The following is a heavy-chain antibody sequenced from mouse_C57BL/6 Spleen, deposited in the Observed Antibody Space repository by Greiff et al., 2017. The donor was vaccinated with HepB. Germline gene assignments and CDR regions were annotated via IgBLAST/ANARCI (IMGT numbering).Heavy chain of an antibody. CDR1: GFTFSNYW. D-gene: IGHD4-1*01. Sequence: VQLKESGGGLVQPGGSMKLSCVASGFTFSNYWMNWVRQSPEKGLEWVAQIRLKSDNYATNYAESVKGRFTISRDDSKSSVYLQMNNLRAEDTGIYYCTGVWELVWFAYWGQGTLVTVSA. CDR2: IRLKSDNYAT. J-gene: IGHJ3*01. CDR3: TGVWELVWFAY. V-gene: IGHV6-3*01.